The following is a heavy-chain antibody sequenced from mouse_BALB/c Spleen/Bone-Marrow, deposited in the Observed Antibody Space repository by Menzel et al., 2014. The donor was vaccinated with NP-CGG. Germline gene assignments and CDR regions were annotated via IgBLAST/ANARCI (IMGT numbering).Heavy chain of an antibody. CDR3: ARGGNDRNY. CDR2: IRNKANGYTT. V-gene: IGHV7-3*02. J-gene: IGHJ2*01. D-gene: IGHD2-3*01. Sequence: EVNLVESGGGLVQPGGSLRLSCATSGFTFTDYYMSWVRQPPGKALEWLGFIRNKANGYTTEYSASVKGRFTISRDNSQSILYLRMNTLRAEDSATYYCARGGNDRNYWCQGTTLTVSS. CDR1: GFTFTDYY.